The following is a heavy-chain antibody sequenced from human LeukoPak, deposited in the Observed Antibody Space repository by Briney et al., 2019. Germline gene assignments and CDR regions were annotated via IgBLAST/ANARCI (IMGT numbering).Heavy chain of an antibody. Sequence: PSETLSLTCTVSGGSISSSSYYWGWIRQPPGKGLEWIGSIYYSGSTYYNPSLKGRVTISVDTSRNQFSLKLSSVTAADTAVYYCARHRTNSGWTDYWGQGTLVTVSS. J-gene: IGHJ4*02. CDR3: ARHRTNSGWTDY. CDR1: GGSISSSSYY. V-gene: IGHV4-39*01. CDR2: IYYSGST. D-gene: IGHD6-19*01.